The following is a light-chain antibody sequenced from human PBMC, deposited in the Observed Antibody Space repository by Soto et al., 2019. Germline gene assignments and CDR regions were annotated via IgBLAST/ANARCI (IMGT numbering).Light chain of an antibody. CDR1: SSDFGDSRY. CDR3: NSFTGTTTLDV. Sequence: QSVLTQPASVSGSPGQSITMSCTGTSSDFGDSRYVSWYQHQPGKGPNLLIYGVSNRPSGVSNRFSGSKSGNTASLTISGLHLEDEGDYFCNSFTGTTTLDVFGTGTKVTVL. J-gene: IGLJ1*01. CDR2: GVS. V-gene: IGLV2-14*01.